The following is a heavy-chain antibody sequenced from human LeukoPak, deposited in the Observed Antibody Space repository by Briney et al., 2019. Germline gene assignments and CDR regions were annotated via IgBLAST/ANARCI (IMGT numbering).Heavy chain of an antibody. CDR1: GFIFSDYS. D-gene: IGHD6-13*01. CDR3: AREYSASWPN. CDR2: ISDSGSYI. J-gene: IGHJ4*02. Sequence: GGSLRLSCAASGFIFSDYSMNGVRQAPGKGLGWISSISDSGSYIYYADSVKGRFTISRDNANNSLYLQMSSLRAEDMAVYYCAREYSASWPNWGQGTLVTVSS. V-gene: IGHV3-21*01.